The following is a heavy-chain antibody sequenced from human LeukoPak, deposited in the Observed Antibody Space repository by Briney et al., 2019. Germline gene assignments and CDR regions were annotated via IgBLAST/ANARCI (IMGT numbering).Heavy chain of an antibody. V-gene: IGHV4-39*01. CDR2: IYYSGST. CDR3: AGHYYDTSGYLYFDY. Sequence: SETLSLTCTVSGGSISSSSYYWGWIRQPPGKGLEWIGSIYYSGSTYYNPSLKSRVTISVDTSKNQFSLILTSVTAADTAVYYCAGHYYDTSGYLYFDYWGQGTLVTVPS. D-gene: IGHD3-22*01. J-gene: IGHJ4*02. CDR1: GGSISSSSYY.